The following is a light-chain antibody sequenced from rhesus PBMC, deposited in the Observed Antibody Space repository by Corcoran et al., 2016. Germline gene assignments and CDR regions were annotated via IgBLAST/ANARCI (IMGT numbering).Light chain of an antibody. CDR3: LQHNSYPFT. J-gene: IGKJ3*01. CDR1: QGISSY. CDR2: AAS. V-gene: IGKV1-28*01. Sequence: DIQMTQSPSSLSASVGDTVTLTCRASQGISSYLNWFQQKPGKAPKLLIYAASSLESGVPSMFSGSGYGTEFTLTISSLQPEDFAAYYCLQHNSYPFTFGPGTKLDIK.